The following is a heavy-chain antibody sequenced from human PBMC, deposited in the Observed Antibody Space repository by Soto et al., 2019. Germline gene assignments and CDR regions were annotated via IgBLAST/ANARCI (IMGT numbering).Heavy chain of an antibody. J-gene: IGHJ6*04. D-gene: IGHD2-2*01. V-gene: IGHV3-21*01. CDR2: ISSSSSYI. Sequence: PGGSLRLSCAASGFTFSSYSMNWVRQAPGKGLEWVSSISSSSSYIYYADSVKGRFTISRDNAKNSLYLQMNSLRAEDTAVYYWAREDSTSCPICPPEFSYYYYGMDVGGKGTTVTVSS. CDR3: AREDSTSCPICPPEFSYYYYGMDV. CDR1: GFTFSSYS.